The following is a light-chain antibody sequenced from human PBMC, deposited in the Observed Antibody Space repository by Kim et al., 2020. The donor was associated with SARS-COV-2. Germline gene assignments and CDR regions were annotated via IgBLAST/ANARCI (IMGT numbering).Light chain of an antibody. J-gene: IGLJ3*02. CDR1: NMGSKS. Sequence: SYELTQPPSVSVAPGKTARITCGGNNMGSKSVHWYQQKPGQAPVLVIYYDSDRPSGIPERFSGSNSGNTATLTISRVEAGDEADYYCQVWDSSSDNRVFGGGTQLTVL. CDR3: QVWDSSSDNRV. CDR2: YDS. V-gene: IGLV3-21*04.